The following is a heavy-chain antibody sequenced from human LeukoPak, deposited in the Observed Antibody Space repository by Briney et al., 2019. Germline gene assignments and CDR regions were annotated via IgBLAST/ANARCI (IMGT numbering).Heavy chain of an antibody. V-gene: IGHV1-3*01. CDR2: INAGNGNT. J-gene: IGHJ4*02. CDR3: ARASGLLWFGELLPDY. D-gene: IGHD3-10*01. CDR1: GYTFTSYA. Sequence: VASVKVSCKASGYTFTSYAMNWVRQAPGQGLEWMGWINAGNGNTKYSQKFQGRVTITRDTSASTAYMELSSLRSEDTAVYYCARASGLLWFGELLPDYWGQGTLVTVSS.